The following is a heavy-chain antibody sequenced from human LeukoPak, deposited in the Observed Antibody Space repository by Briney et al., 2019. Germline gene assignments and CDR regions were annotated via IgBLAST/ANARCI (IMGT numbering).Heavy chain of an antibody. CDR1: GFTFTSYA. D-gene: IGHD6-19*01. CDR3: AREGQWLGHFDY. Sequence: GGSLRLSCPASGFTFTSYAMHWVRQAPGQRLEWMGWINAGNGNTKYSQKFQGRVTITRDTSASTAYMELSSLRSEDTAVYYCAREGQWLGHFDYWGQGTLVTVSS. CDR2: INAGNGNT. J-gene: IGHJ4*02. V-gene: IGHV1-3*01.